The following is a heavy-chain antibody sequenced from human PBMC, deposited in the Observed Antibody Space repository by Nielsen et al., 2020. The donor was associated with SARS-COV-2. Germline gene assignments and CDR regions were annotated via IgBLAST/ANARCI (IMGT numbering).Heavy chain of an antibody. CDR1: GFTFSDYY. CDR2: ISSSSGYT. Sequence: GGSLRLSCAASGFTFSDYYMSWIRQAPGKGLEWVSYISSSSGYTNYADSVKGRFTISRDNAKNSLYLQMNSLRAEDTAVYYCARGVSSSWYYYYMDVWGKGTTVTVSS. J-gene: IGHJ6*03. D-gene: IGHD6-13*01. V-gene: IGHV3-11*06. CDR3: ARGVSSSWYYYYMDV.